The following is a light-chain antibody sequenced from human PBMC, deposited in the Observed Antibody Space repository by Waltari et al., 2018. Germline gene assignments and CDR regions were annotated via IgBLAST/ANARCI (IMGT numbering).Light chain of an antibody. CDR3: CAYAGSSIYV. V-gene: IGLV2-23*01. J-gene: IGLJ1*01. CDR1: NSDVGNYNL. CDR2: ETT. Sequence: QSVLTQPAAVSGSPGQSITISCAGSNSDVGNYNLVSWYQQHPGEAPKLLIFETTKRPSGVSDRFSGSRSGNTASLTISGLQAEDEAEYSCCAYAGSSIYVFGSGTRVTVL.